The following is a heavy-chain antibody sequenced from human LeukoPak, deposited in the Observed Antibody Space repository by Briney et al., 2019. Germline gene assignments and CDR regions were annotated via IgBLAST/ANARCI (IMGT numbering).Heavy chain of an antibody. CDR1: GGSISSSSYY. CDR2: IYYSGST. V-gene: IGHV4-39*01. CDR3: ARLLWGWFDP. Sequence: PSETLSLTCTVSGGSISSSSYYWGWIRQPPGKGLEWIGSIYYSGSTYYNPSLKSRVTISVDTSKNQFSLRLSSVTAADTAVYYCARLLWGWFDPWGQGTLVTVSS. J-gene: IGHJ5*02. D-gene: IGHD3-10*01.